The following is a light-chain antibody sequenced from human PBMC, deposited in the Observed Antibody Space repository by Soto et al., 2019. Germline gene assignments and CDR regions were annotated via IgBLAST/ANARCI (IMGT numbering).Light chain of an antibody. CDR1: QSVSSN. V-gene: IGKV3-15*01. J-gene: IGKJ1*01. CDR2: DAS. CDR3: QQYSNWPET. Sequence: EIVMTQSPATLSVSPGERATLSCRASQSVSSNLAWYQQKVGQAPRLLIYDASTRATGVPARFSGSGSGTEFTLTISSLQSEDFAVYYCQQYSNWPETFGQVTKVDIK.